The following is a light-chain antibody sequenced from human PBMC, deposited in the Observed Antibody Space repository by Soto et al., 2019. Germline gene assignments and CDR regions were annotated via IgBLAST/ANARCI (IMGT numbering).Light chain of an antibody. V-gene: IGLV2-14*01. Sequence: QSVLTQPASVSGSPGQSITISCTGTSSDVGGYDFVSWYQQHPGKAPKLMIYDVSHRPSGVSNRFSGSRSGNTASLTISGLQPEDEADYYCTSYTSSSTLYVFGTGTKLTVL. CDR1: SSDVGGYDF. CDR3: TSYTSSSTLYV. CDR2: DVS. J-gene: IGLJ1*01.